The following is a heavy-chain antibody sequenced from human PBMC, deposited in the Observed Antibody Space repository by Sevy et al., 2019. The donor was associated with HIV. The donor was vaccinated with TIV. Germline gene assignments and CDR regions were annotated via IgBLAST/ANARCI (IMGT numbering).Heavy chain of an antibody. CDR2: INPNSGDT. CDR3: ARDRTGAERFDY. CDR1: GYTLTDYY. V-gene: IGHV1-2*02. J-gene: IGHJ4*02. Sequence: ASVKVSCKASGYTLTDYYLHWVRQAPGQGLDWVGWINPNSGDTKYEQKFQGRVTMTRDTSISTAYMELNRLRSDDTAVYYCARDRTGAERFDYWGQGTLVTVSS. D-gene: IGHD1-1*01.